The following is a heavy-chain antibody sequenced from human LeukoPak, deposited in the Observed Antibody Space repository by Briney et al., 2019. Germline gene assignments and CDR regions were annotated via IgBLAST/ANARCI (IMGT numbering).Heavy chain of an antibody. J-gene: IGHJ6*03. CDR2: IKTDGSEK. D-gene: IGHD6-6*01. CDR3: AREYSSSSMGKAYYYYYMDV. Sequence: PGGSLRLSCEGSGFTFSNYGMGWVRQAPGKGLEWVANIKTDGSEKYYVDSVKGRFTISRDNAKNSLYLQMNSLRAEDTAVYYCAREYSSSSMGKAYYYYYMDVWGKGTTVTVSS. CDR1: GFTFSNYG. V-gene: IGHV3-7*01.